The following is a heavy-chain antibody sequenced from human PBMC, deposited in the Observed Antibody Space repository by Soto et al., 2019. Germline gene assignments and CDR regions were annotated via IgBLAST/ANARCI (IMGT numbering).Heavy chain of an antibody. D-gene: IGHD6-13*01. CDR2: IYYSGST. V-gene: IGHV4-31*03. CDR3: AREKYRIAAPIHFHYYGMDV. Sequence: PSETLSLTCTVSGGSISSGGYYWSWIRQHPGKGLEWIGYIYYSGSTYYNPSLKSRVTISVDTSKNQFSLKLSSVTAAATAVYFRAREKYRIAAPIHFHYYGMDVSGQGTTIIFSS. J-gene: IGHJ6*02. CDR1: GGSISSGGYY.